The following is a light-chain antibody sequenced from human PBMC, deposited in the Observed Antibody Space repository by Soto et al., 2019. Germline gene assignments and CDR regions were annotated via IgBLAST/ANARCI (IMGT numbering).Light chain of an antibody. V-gene: IGLV2-14*01. Sequence: QSVLTQPAYVSGSPGQSITISCTGTSSDVGGYNYVSWYQQHPGKAPKLMIYEVSNRPSGVSNRFSGSKSGNTASLTISGLQAEDEADYYCSSYTSSSTYVFGTGTKLTV. CDR3: SSYTSSSTYV. CDR1: SSDVGGYNY. J-gene: IGLJ1*01. CDR2: EVS.